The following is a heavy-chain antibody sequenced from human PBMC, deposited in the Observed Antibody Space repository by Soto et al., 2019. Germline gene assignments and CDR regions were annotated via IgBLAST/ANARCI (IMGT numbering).Heavy chain of an antibody. CDR1: GGSFSDYY. V-gene: IGHV4-34*01. CDR3: ARVAVAGTRVDY. CDR2: INYSGRT. Sequence: SETLSLTCAVHGGSFSDYYWSWIRQPPGKGLEWIGEINYSGRTNYNPSLKSRVTISVDKSKNQFSLKLSSVTAADTAVYYCARVAVAGTRVDYWGQGTLVTVSS. J-gene: IGHJ4*02. D-gene: IGHD6-19*01.